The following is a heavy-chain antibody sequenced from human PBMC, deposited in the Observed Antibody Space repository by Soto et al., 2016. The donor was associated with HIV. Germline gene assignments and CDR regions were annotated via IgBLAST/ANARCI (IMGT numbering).Heavy chain of an antibody. CDR2: IWSDGSRK. CDR1: GFTFRNYG. CDR3: ARDGYGDYGVLDY. D-gene: IGHD4-17*01. V-gene: IGHV3-33*01. Sequence: VQLVESGGGVVQPGRSLRLSCAASGFTFRNYGMHWVRQSPGKGLEWVAVIWSDGSRKYYADSVKGRFTISRDNSKNTLYLQMNSLRAEDRALYYCARDGYGDYGVLDYWGPGTLLTVSS. J-gene: IGHJ4*02.